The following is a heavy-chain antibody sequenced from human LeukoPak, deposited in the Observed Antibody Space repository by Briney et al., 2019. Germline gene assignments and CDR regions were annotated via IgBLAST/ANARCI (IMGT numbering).Heavy chain of an antibody. J-gene: IGHJ3*02. V-gene: IGHV3-48*01. CDR1: GFTFSTYS. Sequence: PGGSLRLSCAASGFTFSTYSMNWVRQAPGKGLEWVSYISSSSSTILYADSVKGRFTISRDNAKNSLYLQMNSLRAEDTAVYYCARDVRPPPYDYVWGSYRPDPFDIWGQGTMVTVSS. D-gene: IGHD3-16*02. CDR3: ARDVRPPPYDYVWGSYRPDPFDI. CDR2: ISSSSSTI.